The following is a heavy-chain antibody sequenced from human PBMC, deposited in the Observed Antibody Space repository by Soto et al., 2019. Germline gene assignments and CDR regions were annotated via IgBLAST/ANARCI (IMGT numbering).Heavy chain of an antibody. CDR2: LDWYDDE. CDR1: VFSLSTSGMC. D-gene: IGHD6-13*01. J-gene: IGHJ6*02. V-gene: IGHV2-70*01. Sequence: SGPTLVNPTQTLTLTCTFSVFSLSTSGMCVSWIRQPPGKALEWLALLDWYDDEYYTTSLKTSLTNSKDTSKKPEVLTMTNIDPVDTATYYCARCIAASGCGMDGWGQGSTVTVSS. CDR3: ARCIAASGCGMDG.